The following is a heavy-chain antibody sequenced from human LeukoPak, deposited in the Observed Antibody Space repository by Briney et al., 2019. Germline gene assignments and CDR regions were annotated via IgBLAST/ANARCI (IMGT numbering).Heavy chain of an antibody. CDR1: GGTFISYA. Sequence: SVKVSCKASGGTFISYAISWVRQAPGQGLEWMGGIIPIFGTANYAQKFQGRVTITADKSTSTAYMELSSLRSEDTAVYYCARAPQDIVVVPAPFAEYFQHWGQAPWSPSPQ. V-gene: IGHV1-69*06. J-gene: IGHJ1*01. D-gene: IGHD2-2*01. CDR2: IIPIFGTA. CDR3: ARAPQDIVVVPAPFAEYFQH.